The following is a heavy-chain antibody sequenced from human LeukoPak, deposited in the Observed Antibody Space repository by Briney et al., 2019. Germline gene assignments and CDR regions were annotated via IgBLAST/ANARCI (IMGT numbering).Heavy chain of an antibody. CDR2: ISSSGSTI. CDR3: ARGGPRGVKYYYMDV. D-gene: IGHD3-10*01. J-gene: IGHJ6*03. V-gene: IGHV3-48*03. Sequence: GGSLRLSCAASGFTFSSYEMNWVRQAPGKGLEWVSYISSSGSTIYYADSVKGRFTISRDNAKNSLYLQMNSLRAEDTAVYYCARGGPRGVKYYYMDVWGKGTTVTISS. CDR1: GFTFSSYE.